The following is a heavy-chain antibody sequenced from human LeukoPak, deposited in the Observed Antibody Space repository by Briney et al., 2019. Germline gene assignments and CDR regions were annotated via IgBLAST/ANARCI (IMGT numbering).Heavy chain of an antibody. V-gene: IGHV3-49*04. CDR3: ARGSRFGVVGRDAFDI. Sequence: PGGSLRLSCTASGFTFGDYAMSWVRQAPGKGLEWVGFIRSKAYGGTTEYAASVKGRFTISRDNAKNSLYLQVNSLRAEDTAVYYCARGSRFGVVGRDAFDIWGQGTVVTVSS. CDR1: GFTFGDYA. J-gene: IGHJ3*02. CDR2: IRSKAYGGTT. D-gene: IGHD3-3*01.